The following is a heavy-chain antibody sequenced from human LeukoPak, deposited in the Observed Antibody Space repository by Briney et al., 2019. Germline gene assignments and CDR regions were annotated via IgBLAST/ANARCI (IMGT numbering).Heavy chain of an antibody. V-gene: IGHV1-2*02. CDR3: ATGVLLWPGEAFDI. Sequence: GASVKVSCKASGYTFTGYYMHWVRQAPGQGLEWMGWINPNSGGTNYARKFQGRVTMTRDTSISTAYMELSRLRSEDTAVYYCATGVLLWPGEAFDIWGQGTMVTVSS. CDR1: GYTFTGYY. J-gene: IGHJ3*02. D-gene: IGHD3-10*01. CDR2: INPNSGGT.